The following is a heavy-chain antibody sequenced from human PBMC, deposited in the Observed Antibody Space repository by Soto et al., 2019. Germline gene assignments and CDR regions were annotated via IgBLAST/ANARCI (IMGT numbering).Heavy chain of an antibody. CDR3: ARGGNYFVSGSYYWTTWFAP. CDR2: INHSGST. CDR1: GGSFSGYY. D-gene: IGHD3-10*01. J-gene: IGHJ5*02. V-gene: IGHV4-34*01. Sequence: TLPLTYAVYGGSFSGYYWSWIRQPPGKGLEWIGEINHSGSTNYNPSLKSRVTISVDTSKNQFSLKLSSVTAADTAVYYCARGGNYFVSGSYYWTTWFAPPGQRTLVTVSS.